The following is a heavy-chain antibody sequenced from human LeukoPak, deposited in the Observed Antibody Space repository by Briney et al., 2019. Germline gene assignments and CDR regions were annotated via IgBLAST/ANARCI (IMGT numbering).Heavy chain of an antibody. CDR3: AAASSQLISYSGYAPFDY. J-gene: IGHJ4*02. V-gene: IGHV1-24*01. CDR2: FDPEDGET. Sequence: ASVKVSCKVSGYTLTELSMHWVRQAPGKGLEWMGGFDPEDGETIYAQKFHGRVTMTEDTSTDTAYMELSSLRSEDTAVYYCAAASSQLISYSGYAPFDYWGQGTLVTVSS. D-gene: IGHD5-12*01. CDR1: GYTLTELS.